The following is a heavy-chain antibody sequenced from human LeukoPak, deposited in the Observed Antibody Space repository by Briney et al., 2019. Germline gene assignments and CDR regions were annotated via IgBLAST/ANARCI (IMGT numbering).Heavy chain of an antibody. CDR2: ISSSGSTI. Sequence: GGSLRLSCAASGLTFSNYEMNWVRQAPGKGLEWVSYISSSGSTIYYADSVKGRFTISRDNAKNSLYLQMNSLRGEDTAVYYCARRAYYYDSSGYYPYYFDYWGQGTLVTVSS. J-gene: IGHJ4*02. CDR3: ARRAYYYDSSGYYPYYFDY. CDR1: GLTFSNYE. D-gene: IGHD3-22*01. V-gene: IGHV3-48*03.